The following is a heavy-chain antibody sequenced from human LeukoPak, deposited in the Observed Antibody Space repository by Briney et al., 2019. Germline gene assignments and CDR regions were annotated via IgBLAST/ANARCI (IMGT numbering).Heavy chain of an antibody. CDR3: ARGPGGRDGYV. D-gene: IGHD5-24*01. CDR1: GGAFSGYY. CDR2: INHSGST. Sequence: SDTLSLTCAVDGGAFSGYYWSWIRQPPGKGLEWIGEINHSGSTNYNPSLKSRVTISVDTSKNQFSLKLSSVTAADTAVYYCARGPGGRDGYVWGQGTLVTVSS. J-gene: IGHJ4*02. V-gene: IGHV4-34*01.